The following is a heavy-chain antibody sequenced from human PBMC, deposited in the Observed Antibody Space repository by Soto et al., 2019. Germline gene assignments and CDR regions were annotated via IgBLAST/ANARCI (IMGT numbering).Heavy chain of an antibody. D-gene: IGHD4-17*01. V-gene: IGHV4-30-4*01. CDR2: IHYSGST. CDR3: ARSYGLDAFDI. Sequence: QVQLQESGPGLVKPSQTLSLTCTVSGGSISSGDYYWSWIRQPPGKGLEWIGYIHYSGSTYYNPSLKCRVTISVDTSKDQFSRKLSSMTAADTAVYYCARSYGLDAFDIWGQGTMVIVSS. J-gene: IGHJ3*02. CDR1: GGSISSGDYY.